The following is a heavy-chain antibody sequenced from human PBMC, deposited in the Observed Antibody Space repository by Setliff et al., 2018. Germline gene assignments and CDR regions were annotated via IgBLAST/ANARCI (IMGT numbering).Heavy chain of an antibody. Sequence: SGPTLVNPTQTLTLTCTFSGFSLSTYGVSVGWIRQPPGKALEWLALIYWDDDKRYSPSLKSRVTTTKDTSKNQVVLTMTVMDPVDAATYYCARTFYYDDSGSNRLLYYFDYWGQGALVTVSS. V-gene: IGHV2-5*02. CDR1: GFSLSTYGVS. CDR2: IYWDDDK. D-gene: IGHD3-22*01. CDR3: ARTFYYDDSGSNRLLYYFDY. J-gene: IGHJ4*02.